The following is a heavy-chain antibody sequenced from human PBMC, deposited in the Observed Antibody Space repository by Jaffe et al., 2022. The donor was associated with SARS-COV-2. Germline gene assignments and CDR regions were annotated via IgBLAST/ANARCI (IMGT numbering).Heavy chain of an antibody. CDR3: ARSPGGSGSYFTYYYYYYYMDV. D-gene: IGHD3-10*01. V-gene: IGHV3-9*01. CDR2: ISWNSGSI. J-gene: IGHJ6*03. Sequence: EVQLVESGGGLVQPGRSLRLSCAASGFTFDDYAMHWVRQAPGKGLEWVSGISWNSGSIGYADSVKGRFTISRDNAKNSLYLQMNSLRAEDTALYYCARSPGGSGSYFTYYYYYYYMDVWGKGTTVTVSS. CDR1: GFTFDDYA.